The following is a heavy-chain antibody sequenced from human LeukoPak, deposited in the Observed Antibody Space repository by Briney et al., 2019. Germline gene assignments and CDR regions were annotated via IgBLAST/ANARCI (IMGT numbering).Heavy chain of an antibody. CDR1: GGSISSNF. CDR3: ARGRSGSYYNFDY. Sequence: PSETLSLTCTVSGGSISSNFWSWIRQPPGKGLEWIGYIYHSGSTNYNPSLKSRVTMSVDASKNQFSLKLSSVTAADTAVYYCARGRSGSYYNFDYWGQGTLVTVSS. D-gene: IGHD3-10*01. J-gene: IGHJ4*02. CDR2: IYHSGST. V-gene: IGHV4-59*08.